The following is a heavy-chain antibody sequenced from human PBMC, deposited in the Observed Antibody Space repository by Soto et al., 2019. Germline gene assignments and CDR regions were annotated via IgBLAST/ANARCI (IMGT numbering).Heavy chain of an antibody. J-gene: IGHJ4*02. CDR2: ISGGGSIT. Sequence: EVQLLESGGDLVQPGGSLRLSCAASGFTFTNYAMTWVRQAPGKGLEWVSTISGGGSITYYADSLKGRFTISRDNSKNTLYLQIDSLRGEDTAVYYCAKTIRGGYSSSWYYFDYWGQGTLVTVSS. V-gene: IGHV3-23*01. CDR1: GFTFTNYA. CDR3: AKTIRGGYSSSWYYFDY. D-gene: IGHD6-13*01.